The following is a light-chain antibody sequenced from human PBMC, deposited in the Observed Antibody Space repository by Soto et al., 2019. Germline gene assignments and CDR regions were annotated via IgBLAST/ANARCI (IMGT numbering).Light chain of an antibody. J-gene: IGKJ1*01. Sequence: DIQMTQSPSTLSASVGDRVTITCRASQSISTWLAWYQQEPGKAPKLLIHKASSLQSGVPSRFSGSGSGTDFTLTISSLHPDDFETYYCQQYNSYSPTFGQGTKVDIX. CDR2: KAS. CDR1: QSISTW. V-gene: IGKV1-5*03. CDR3: QQYNSYSPT.